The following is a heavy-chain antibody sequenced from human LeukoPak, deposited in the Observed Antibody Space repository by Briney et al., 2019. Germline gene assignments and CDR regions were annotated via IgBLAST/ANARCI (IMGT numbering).Heavy chain of an antibody. V-gene: IGHV1-18*01. Sequence: ASVKVSCKASGYTFTSYGISWVRQAPGQGLEWMGWISAYNGNTNYAQKLQDRVTMTTDTSTSTAYMELRSLRSDDTAVYYCARDHVPYYDFWSGYSSYYFDYWGQGTLVTVSS. J-gene: IGHJ4*02. D-gene: IGHD3-3*01. CDR3: ARDHVPYYDFWSGYSSYYFDY. CDR1: GYTFTSYG. CDR2: ISAYNGNT.